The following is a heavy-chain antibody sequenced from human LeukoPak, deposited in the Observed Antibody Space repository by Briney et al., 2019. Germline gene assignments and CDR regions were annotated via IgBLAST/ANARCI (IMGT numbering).Heavy chain of an antibody. CDR1: GGSISSGGYY. Sequence: SQTLSLTCTVSGGSISSGGYYWSWNRQHPGKGLEWIGYIYYSGSTYYNPSLKSRVTISVDTSKNQFSLKLSSVTAADTAVYYCARAGWEQLEVFDYWGRGTLVTVPS. CDR2: IYYSGST. J-gene: IGHJ4*02. CDR3: ARAGWEQLEVFDY. D-gene: IGHD6-6*01. V-gene: IGHV4-31*03.